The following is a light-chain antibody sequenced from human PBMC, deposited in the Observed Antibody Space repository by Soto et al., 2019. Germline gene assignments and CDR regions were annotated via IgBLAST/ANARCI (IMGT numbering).Light chain of an antibody. CDR1: QSIASR. CDR3: QQYYRYLPIT. CDR2: GAS. Sequence: DIQMTQSPSSLSASVGDRVTITCRASQSIASRLNWYQQKPGSAXKLLIYGASTLESGVPSRFSGSGSGTDFTLPISCLQSEDFATYYGQQYYRYLPITFGQGTRLEIK. V-gene: IGKV1-39*01. J-gene: IGKJ5*01.